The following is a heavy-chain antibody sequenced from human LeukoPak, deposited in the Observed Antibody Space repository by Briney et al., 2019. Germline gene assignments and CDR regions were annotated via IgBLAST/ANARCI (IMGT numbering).Heavy chain of an antibody. CDR1: GYSFTSYW. CDR3: ARQSLSSSWYLPYYYYYYMDV. D-gene: IGHD6-13*01. Sequence: GESLKISCKGSGYSFTSYWIGWVRQMPGKGLEWMGIIYPGDSDTRYSPSFQGQVTISADKSISTAYLQWSSLKASDTAMYYCARQSLSSSWYLPYYYYYYMDVWGKGTTVTVSS. CDR2: IYPGDSDT. J-gene: IGHJ6*03. V-gene: IGHV5-51*01.